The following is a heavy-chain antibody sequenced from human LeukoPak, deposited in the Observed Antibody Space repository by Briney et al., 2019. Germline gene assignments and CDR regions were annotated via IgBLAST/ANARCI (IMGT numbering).Heavy chain of an antibody. CDR1: GFTFSSYG. D-gene: IGHD3-22*01. Sequence: GGSLRLSYAASGFTFSSYGMHWVRQAPGKGLEWVAVISYDGSNKYYADSVKGRFTISRDNSKNTLYLQMNSLRAEDTAVYYCAKSKIADYWGQGTLVTVSS. V-gene: IGHV3-30*18. CDR3: AKSKIADY. J-gene: IGHJ4*02. CDR2: ISYDGSNK.